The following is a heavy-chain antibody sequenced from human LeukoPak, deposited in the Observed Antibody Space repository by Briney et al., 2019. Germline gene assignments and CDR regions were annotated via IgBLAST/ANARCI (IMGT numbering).Heavy chain of an antibody. CDR2: IYPGDSDT. J-gene: IGHJ4*02. D-gene: IGHD5-12*01. CDR1: GYSFNNYW. Sequence: GESLKISCQASGYSFNNYWIGWVRQMPGKGLEWMGIIYPGDSDTRYSPSFQGQVTISADKSISTAYLQWSSLKASDTAMYYCARPLRSGYDTFDYWGQGTLVTVSS. CDR3: ARPLRSGYDTFDY. V-gene: IGHV5-51*01.